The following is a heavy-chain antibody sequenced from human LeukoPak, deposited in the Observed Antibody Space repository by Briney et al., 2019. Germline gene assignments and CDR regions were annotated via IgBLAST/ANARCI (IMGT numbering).Heavy chain of an antibody. CDR2: INPNSGGT. CDR3: ARGGRAARPGNWFDP. V-gene: IGHV1-2*02. J-gene: IGHJ5*02. CDR1: GYTFTGYY. D-gene: IGHD6-6*01. Sequence: ASVKVSCKASGYTFTGYYLHWVRQAPGQGLEWMGWINPNSGGTNYAQKFQGRVTMTRDTSISTAYMELSRLRSDDTAVYYCARGGRAARPGNWFDPWGQGTLVTVSS.